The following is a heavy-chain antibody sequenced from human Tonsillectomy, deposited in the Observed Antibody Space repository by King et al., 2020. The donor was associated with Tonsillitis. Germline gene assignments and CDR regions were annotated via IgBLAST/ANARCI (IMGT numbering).Heavy chain of an antibody. CDR3: ASGGSTTSGYPHRPLLCGMDV. J-gene: IGHJ6*02. V-gene: IGHV1-69*01. CDR1: GGTFSSNA. D-gene: IGHD2-2*01. Sequence: QLVQSGAEVKKPGSSVKVSCKASGGTFSSNAISWVRQAPGQGLEWMGGIIPIFGTTDYAQKFQGRVTITADESTSTAYMELSSLRSEDTAVYYCASGGSTTSGYPHRPLLCGMDVWGQGTTVTVSS. CDR2: IIPIFGTT.